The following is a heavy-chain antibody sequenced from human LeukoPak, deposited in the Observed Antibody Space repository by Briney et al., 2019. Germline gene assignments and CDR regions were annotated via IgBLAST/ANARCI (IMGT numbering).Heavy chain of an antibody. CDR2: ISNSGSTI. CDR3: ARLGKVTKGYYYYYGMDV. V-gene: IGHV3-48*03. CDR1: GFTFSNYE. J-gene: IGHJ6*02. D-gene: IGHD4-11*01. Sequence: PGGSLRLSCAASGFTFSNYEMNWVRQAPGKGLEWVSYISNSGSTIYYADSVKGRFTISRDNAKNSLYLQMNSLRAEDTAVYYCARLGKVTKGYYYYYGMDVWGQGTTVTVSS.